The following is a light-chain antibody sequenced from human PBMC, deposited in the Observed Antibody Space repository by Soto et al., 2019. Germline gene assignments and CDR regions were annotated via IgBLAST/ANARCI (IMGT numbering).Light chain of an antibody. V-gene: IGKV3-20*01. CDR2: GAS. CDR3: QQYGRSPFT. Sequence: EIVLTQSPGTLSLSPGERATLSCRASQSVSSNNLAWYQQRPGQAPRVVIYGASTRATGIPERFSGSGSGTDLPLTISRLEPEDFAVYYCQQYGRSPFTFVPGTKVDIK. CDR1: QSVSSNN. J-gene: IGKJ3*01.